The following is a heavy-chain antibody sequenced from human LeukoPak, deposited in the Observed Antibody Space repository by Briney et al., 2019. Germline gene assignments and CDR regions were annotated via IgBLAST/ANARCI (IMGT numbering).Heavy chain of an antibody. V-gene: IGHV3-23*01. CDR2: IRGSGGST. D-gene: IGHD5-24*01. CDR3: AKDAKLRRDGYDDDY. Sequence: GGSLRLSCAASGFTFSSYAMIGVRQAPGEGREGFSAIRGSGGSTYYADSVKGRFTISRDNSKNTLYLEMNTLRAEDTAVYYCAKDAKLRRDGYDDDYWGPGTLVTVSS. J-gene: IGHJ4*02. CDR1: GFTFSSYA.